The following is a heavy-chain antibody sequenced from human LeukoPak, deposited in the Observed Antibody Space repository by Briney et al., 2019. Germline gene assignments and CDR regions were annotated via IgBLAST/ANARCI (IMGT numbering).Heavy chain of an antibody. CDR1: GFTFSSYA. CDR3: ARVTGSLTIFGAVDY. V-gene: IGHV3-30-3*01. CDR2: ISYDGSNK. J-gene: IGHJ4*02. D-gene: IGHD3-3*01. Sequence: GGSLGLSCAASGFTFSSYAMHWVRQAPGKGLEWVAVISYDGSNKYYADSVKGRFTISRDNSKNTLYLQMNSLRAEDTAVYYCARVTGSLTIFGAVDYWGQGTLVTVSS.